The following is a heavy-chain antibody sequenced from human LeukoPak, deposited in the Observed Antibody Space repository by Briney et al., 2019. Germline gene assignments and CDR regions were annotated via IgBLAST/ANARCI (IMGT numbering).Heavy chain of an antibody. J-gene: IGHJ4*02. CDR3: ATGADYYGSEYFDY. CDR2: ISYDGSNK. CDR1: GFTFSSYG. D-gene: IGHD3-10*01. Sequence: GGSLRLSCAASGFTFSSYGMHWVRQAPGKGLEWVAVISYDGSNKYYADSVKGRFTISRDNSKNTLYLQMNSLRAEDTAVYYCATGADYYGSEYFDYWGQGTLVTVSS. V-gene: IGHV3-30*03.